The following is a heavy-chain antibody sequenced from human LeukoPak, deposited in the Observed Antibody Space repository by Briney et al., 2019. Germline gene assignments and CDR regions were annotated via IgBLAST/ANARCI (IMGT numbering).Heavy chain of an antibody. J-gene: IGHJ6*02. CDR1: GFTFSSYW. D-gene: IGHD6-6*01. CDR3: ARDQRSGSSSWLIVDYYGMDV. CDR2: IKQDGSEK. Sequence: GGSLRLSCAASGFTFSSYWMSWVRQAPGKGLEWVANIKQDGSEKYYVDSVKGRFTISRDNAKNSLYLQMNSLRAEDTAVYYCARDQRSGSSSWLIVDYYGMDVWGQGTTVTVSS. V-gene: IGHV3-7*03.